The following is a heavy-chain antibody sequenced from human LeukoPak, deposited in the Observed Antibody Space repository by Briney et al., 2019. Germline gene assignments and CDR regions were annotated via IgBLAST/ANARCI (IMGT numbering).Heavy chain of an antibody. CDR2: IYYTGTT. CDR3: AREGYCSSTSCYGLFEDYYYYMDV. Sequence: SETLSLTCTVSGGSISSYHWSWIRQPPGKGLEWVGYIYYTGTTNYNPSLKSRVTISLDTSKNQFSLKLSSVTAADTAVYYCAREGYCSSTSCYGLFEDYYYYMDVWGKGTTVTISS. D-gene: IGHD2-2*01. CDR1: GGSISSYH. V-gene: IGHV4-59*12. J-gene: IGHJ6*03.